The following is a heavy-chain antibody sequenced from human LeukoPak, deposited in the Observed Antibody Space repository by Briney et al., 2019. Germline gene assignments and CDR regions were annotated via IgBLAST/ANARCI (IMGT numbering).Heavy chain of an antibody. Sequence: SETLSLTCTVSGGSVSSGSYNWSWIRQPPGKGLEWIGYIYYSGSTNYNPSLKSRVTISVDTSKSQFSLKLSSVTAADTAVYYCARDLGGSGSYRGLAFDIWGQGTMVTVSS. CDR1: GGSVSSGSYN. D-gene: IGHD3-10*01. CDR2: IYYSGST. V-gene: IGHV4-61*01. CDR3: ARDLGGSGSYRGLAFDI. J-gene: IGHJ3*02.